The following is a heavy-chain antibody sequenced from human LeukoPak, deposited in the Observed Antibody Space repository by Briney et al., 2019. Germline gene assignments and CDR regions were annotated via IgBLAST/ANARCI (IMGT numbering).Heavy chain of an antibody. Sequence: GGSLRLSCAVSGITLSNYGMSWVRQAPGKGLEWVAGLSGSGGGTSYADSVQGRFTISRDSPKNTLYLQMNSLRAEDTAVYFCAKRGVVIRVFLVGFHKEAYYFDSWGQGALVTVSS. V-gene: IGHV3-23*01. CDR2: LSGSGGGT. D-gene: IGHD3-10*01. J-gene: IGHJ4*02. CDR1: GITLSNYG. CDR3: AKRGVVIRVFLVGFHKEAYYFDS.